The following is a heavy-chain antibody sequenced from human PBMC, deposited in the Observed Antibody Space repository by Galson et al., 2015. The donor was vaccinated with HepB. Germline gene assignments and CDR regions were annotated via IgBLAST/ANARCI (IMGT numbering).Heavy chain of an antibody. D-gene: IGHD3-22*01. CDR3: ARRNHYDSIAYYSSDAFDI. Sequence: SLRLSCAASGFTFSSYAMHWVRQAPGKGLEWVAIISFDGSNKYYADSVKGRFTISRDNSKNTLYLQLNSLRAEDTAVYYCARRNHYDSIAYYSSDAFDIWGQGTKVTVSS. J-gene: IGHJ3*02. CDR2: ISFDGSNK. V-gene: IGHV3-30*04. CDR1: GFTFSSYA.